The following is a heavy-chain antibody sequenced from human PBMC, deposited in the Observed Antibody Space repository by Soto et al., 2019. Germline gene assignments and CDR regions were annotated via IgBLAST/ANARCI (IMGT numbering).Heavy chain of an antibody. CDR1: CYSSISGYY. CDR3: ARVSSSGGMDV. CDR2: IYHSGST. D-gene: IGHD6-6*01. V-gene: IGHV4-38-2*01. Sequence: PSETLSLTCAVSCYSSISGYYWGWIRQPPGKGLEWIGSIYHSGSTYYNPSLKSRVTISVDTSKNQFSLKLSSVTAADTAVYYCARVSSSGGMDVWGQGTTVTVSS. J-gene: IGHJ6*02.